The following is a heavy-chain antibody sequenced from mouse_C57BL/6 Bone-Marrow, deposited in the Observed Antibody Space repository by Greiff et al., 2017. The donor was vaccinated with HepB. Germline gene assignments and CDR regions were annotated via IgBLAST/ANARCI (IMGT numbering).Heavy chain of an antibody. D-gene: IGHD1-1*01. J-gene: IGHJ3*01. Sequence: QVQLQQSGAELARPGASVKLSCKASGYTFTSYGISWVKQRTGQGLEWIGEIYPRSGNTYYNETFKGKATLTADKSSSTAYMELRSLTSEDSAVYFCARWPLRGFAYWGQGTLVTVSA. CDR3: ARWPLRGFAY. CDR2: IYPRSGNT. CDR1: GYTFTSYG. V-gene: IGHV1-81*01.